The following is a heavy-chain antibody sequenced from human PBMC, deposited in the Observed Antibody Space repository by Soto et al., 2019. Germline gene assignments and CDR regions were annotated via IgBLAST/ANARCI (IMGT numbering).Heavy chain of an antibody. Sequence: QVQLQQWGAGLLKPSETLSLTCAVYGGSFSGYYWSWIRQPPGKGLEWIGEINHSGSTNYNPSLKSRVTISVDTSKNQFSLKLSSVTAADTAVYYCVSPGGYSYGYEFDIWGQGTMVTVSS. J-gene: IGHJ3*02. CDR3: VSPGGYSYGYEFDI. D-gene: IGHD5-18*01. CDR2: INHSGST. V-gene: IGHV4-34*01. CDR1: GGSFSGYY.